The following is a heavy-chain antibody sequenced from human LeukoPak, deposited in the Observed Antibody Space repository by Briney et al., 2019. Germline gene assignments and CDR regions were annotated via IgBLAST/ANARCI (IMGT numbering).Heavy chain of an antibody. CDR1: GFTFDDYG. D-gene: IGHD2-8*01. CDR3: ARGFRNGPFDC. V-gene: IGHV3-20*04. Sequence: GGSLRLSCEASGFTFDDYGMSWVRQPPGKGLEWVTGINRNGGSTDYADSVKGRFTISRDNAKNSHFLQMNSLRVEDTALYYCARGFRNGPFDCWGQGTLVTVSS. CDR2: INRNGGST. J-gene: IGHJ4*02.